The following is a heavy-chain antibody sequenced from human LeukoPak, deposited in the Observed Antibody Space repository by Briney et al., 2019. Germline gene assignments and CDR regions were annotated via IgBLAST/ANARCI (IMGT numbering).Heavy chain of an antibody. CDR1: GYTFTSYA. Sequence: ASVKVSCKASGYTFTSYAMNWVRQAPGQGLEWMGWINTSTGNPTYAQGFTGRFVFSLDTSVSTAYLQISSLKAEDTAVYYCARERPAWWRLATRPYFDYWGQGTLVTVSS. V-gene: IGHV7-4-1*02. CDR3: ARERPAWWRLATRPYFDY. J-gene: IGHJ4*02. D-gene: IGHD2-15*01. CDR2: INTSTGNP.